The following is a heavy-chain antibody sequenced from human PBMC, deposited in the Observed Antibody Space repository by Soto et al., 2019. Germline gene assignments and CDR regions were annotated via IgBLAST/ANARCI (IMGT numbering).Heavy chain of an antibody. Sequence: GGSLRLSCAASGFTFNSYWMSWVRQAPGKGLEWVANIKEDGSERYYVDSVKGRFTISGDNAKNSLYLQMEGLRVEDTAVYYCTRGPPGGYGMDVWGQGTTVTVSS. J-gene: IGHJ6*02. CDR1: GFTFNSYW. CDR3: TRGPPGGYGMDV. D-gene: IGHD3-16*01. CDR2: IKEDGSER. V-gene: IGHV3-7*03.